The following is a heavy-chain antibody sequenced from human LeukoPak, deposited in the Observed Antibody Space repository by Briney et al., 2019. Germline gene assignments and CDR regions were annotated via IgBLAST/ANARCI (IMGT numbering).Heavy chain of an antibody. J-gene: IGHJ4*02. CDR2: IYYSGST. CDR3: ASITMVRGVTYFDY. CDR1: GGSISSSGQY. V-gene: IGHV4-39*07. D-gene: IGHD3-10*01. Sequence: SETLSLTCTVSGGSISSSGQYWGWIRQPPGKGLEWIGTIYYSGSTYYNPSLKSRVTISVDTSKNQFSLKLSSVTAADTAVYYCASITMVRGVTYFDYWGQGTLVTVSS.